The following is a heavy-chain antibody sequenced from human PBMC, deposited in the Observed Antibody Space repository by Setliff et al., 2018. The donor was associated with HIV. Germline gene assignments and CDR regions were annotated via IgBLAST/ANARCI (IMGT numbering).Heavy chain of an antibody. J-gene: IGHJ6*03. CDR3: TRHPLRPGIAGYFYFVGV. D-gene: IGHD3-9*01. CDR2: IFPGDSET. V-gene: IGHV5-51*01. CDR1: GHSFPNDW. Sequence: GESLKISCKDYGHSFPNDWIGWVRQMPGKGLEWVAIIFPGDSETRYSPSFEGRVTISADRSINTVYLQWSSLRASDTAVYYCTRHPLRPGIAGYFYFVGVWGTGTTVTVSS.